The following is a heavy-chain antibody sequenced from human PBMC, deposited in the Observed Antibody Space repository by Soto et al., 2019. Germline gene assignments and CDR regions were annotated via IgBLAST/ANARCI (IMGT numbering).Heavy chain of an antibody. Sequence: QVQLVQSGAEVKKPGSSVKVSCKASGGTFSSYTLNWVRQAPGQGLEWMGRIIPILDIANYAQKFQGRVTITADKSTSTGYMELSSLRSEDTAVYYCARGIGTTGGQYFQDWGQGTLVTVSS. CDR1: GGTFSSYT. J-gene: IGHJ1*01. V-gene: IGHV1-69*02. CDR3: ARGIGTTGGQYFQD. CDR2: IIPILDIA. D-gene: IGHD6-13*01.